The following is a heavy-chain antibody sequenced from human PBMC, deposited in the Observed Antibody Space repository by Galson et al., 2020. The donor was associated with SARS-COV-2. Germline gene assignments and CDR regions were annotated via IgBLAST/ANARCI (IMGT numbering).Heavy chain of an antibody. CDR1: GFPLSTSGMC. CDR3: ARLQHGDYYYGMDV. D-gene: IGHD4-17*01. V-gene: IGHV2-70*11. J-gene: IGHJ6*02. CDR2: IDWDDDK. Sequence: ESGPTLVKPTQTLTLTCTFFGFPLSTSGMCVSWIRQPPGKALEWLARIDWDDDKYYSTSLKTRLTISKDTSKNQVVLTMTNMDAVDTATYYCARLQHGDYYYGMDVWGQGTTVTVSS.